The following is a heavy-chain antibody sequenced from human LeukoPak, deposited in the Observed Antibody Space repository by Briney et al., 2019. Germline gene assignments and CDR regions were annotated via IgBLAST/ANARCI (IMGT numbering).Heavy chain of an antibody. CDR1: GLTLRSYG. CDR3: ARLMRHMMEDVYDI. D-gene: IGHD3-16*01. Sequence: GGSLRLSCAASGLTLRSYGMSWVRQAPGKGLEWVSFISGTGLSTYYADSVRGRFTISRDNSKSTLFMQMNSLRVEDTAVYYCARLMRHMMEDVYDIWGQGTMVTVSS. V-gene: IGHV3-23*01. CDR2: ISGTGLST. J-gene: IGHJ3*02.